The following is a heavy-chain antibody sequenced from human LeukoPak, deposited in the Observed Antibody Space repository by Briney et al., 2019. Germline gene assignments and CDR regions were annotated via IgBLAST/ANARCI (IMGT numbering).Heavy chain of an antibody. CDR1: GFTFSSYA. J-gene: IGHJ4*02. V-gene: IGHV3-23*01. Sequence: GGSLTLSCAASGFTFSSYAMSWVRQAPGKGLEWVSAISGSGGSTYYPDSVTGRFTISRDNSKNTLYLQMNSLRAEDTAVYYCAKGSVGDPYSEFDYWGQGTLVTVSS. D-gene: IGHD2-15*01. CDR2: ISGSGGST. CDR3: AKGSVGDPYSEFDY.